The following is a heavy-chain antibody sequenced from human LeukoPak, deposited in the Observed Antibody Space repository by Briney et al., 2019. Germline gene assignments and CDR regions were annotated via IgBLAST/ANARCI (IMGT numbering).Heavy chain of an antibody. CDR2: IIPIFGIA. V-gene: IGHV1-69*13. Sequence: SVKVSCKASGGTFSSYAISWVRQAPGQGLEWMGRIIPIFGIANYAQKFQGRVTITADESTSTAYMELSSLRSEDTAVYYCARDSFYYNSSDPSHFVYWGQGTLVTV. CDR3: ARDSFYYNSSDPSHFVY. D-gene: IGHD3-22*01. CDR1: GGTFSSYA. J-gene: IGHJ4*02.